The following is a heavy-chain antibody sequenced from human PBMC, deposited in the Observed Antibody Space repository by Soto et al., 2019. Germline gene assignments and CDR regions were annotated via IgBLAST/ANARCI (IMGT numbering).Heavy chain of an antibody. Sequence: ASVKVSCKASGYTITSYGISWVRQAPGQGLEWMGWISAYNGNTNYAQKLQGRVTMTTDTSTSTAYMELRSLRSDDTAVYYCARDWGIAVAGTRLDWFDPWGQGTLVTVSS. CDR1: GYTITSYG. J-gene: IGHJ5*02. CDR2: ISAYNGNT. CDR3: ARDWGIAVAGTRLDWFDP. D-gene: IGHD6-19*01. V-gene: IGHV1-18*01.